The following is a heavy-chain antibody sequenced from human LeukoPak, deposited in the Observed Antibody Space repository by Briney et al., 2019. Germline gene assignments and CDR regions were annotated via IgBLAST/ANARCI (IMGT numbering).Heavy chain of an antibody. CDR1: GFTFSSYA. V-gene: IGHV3-23*01. Sequence: GGFLRLSCAASGFTFSSYAMSWVRQAPGKGLEGVSGISGSGGSTNYADSVKGRFTISRDNSKNTLYLQMNSLRVEDTAVYYCAKDQGVYYMDVWGKGTTVTVSS. D-gene: IGHD3-10*01. CDR2: ISGSGGST. J-gene: IGHJ6*03. CDR3: AKDQGVYYMDV.